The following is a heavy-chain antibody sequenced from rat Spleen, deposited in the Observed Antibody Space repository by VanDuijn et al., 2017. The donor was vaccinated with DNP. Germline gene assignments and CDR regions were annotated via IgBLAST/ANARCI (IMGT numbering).Heavy chain of an antibody. CDR2: INKDSSTI. D-gene: IGHD1-10*01. CDR1: GFNXNDYX. V-gene: IGHV4-2*01. CDR3: ARVITTTGYFDY. J-gene: IGHJ2*01. Sequence: EVKLVESGGGLVQPGXXLKLSCXASGFNXNDYXXGWXXQAPGKGLEWIGEINKDSSTINYIPSLKDKVTISRDNAQNTLFLQMSRLGSEDAAIYYCARVITTTGYFDYWGQGVMVTVSS.